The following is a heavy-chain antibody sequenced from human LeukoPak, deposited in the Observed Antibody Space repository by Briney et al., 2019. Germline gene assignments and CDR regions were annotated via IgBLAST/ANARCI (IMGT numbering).Heavy chain of an antibody. CDR3: ARDYGDYVDAFDI. D-gene: IGHD4-17*01. V-gene: IGHV3-74*01. CDR1: GFTFSSYW. CDR2: INSDGSST. J-gene: IGHJ3*02. Sequence: QPGGSLRLSCAASGFTFSSYWMYWVRQAPGKGLVWVSRINSDGSSTSYADSVKGRFTISRDNAKNTLYLQMNSLRAEDTAVYYCARDYGDYVDAFDIWGQGTMVTVSS.